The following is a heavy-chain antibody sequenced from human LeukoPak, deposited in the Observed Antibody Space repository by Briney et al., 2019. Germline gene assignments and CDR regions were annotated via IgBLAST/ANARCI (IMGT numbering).Heavy chain of an antibody. CDR2: IYYSGST. CDR3: ARMDDYGESPVDY. V-gene: IGHV4-59*01. CDR1: GGSISSYY. Sequence: PSETLSLTCTVSGGSISSYYWSWIRQPPRKGLEWIGYIYYSGSTNYNPSLKSRVTVSVDTSKNQFSLKLSSVTAADTAVYYCARMDDYGESPVDYWGQGTLVTVSS. D-gene: IGHD4-17*01. J-gene: IGHJ4*02.